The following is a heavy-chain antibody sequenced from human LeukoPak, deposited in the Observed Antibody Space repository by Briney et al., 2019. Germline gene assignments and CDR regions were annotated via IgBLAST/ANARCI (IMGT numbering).Heavy chain of an antibody. J-gene: IGHJ4*02. CDR1: GFTFSTCN. CDR2: VSKDGTNK. D-gene: IGHD6-19*01. Sequence: GGSLRLSCAASGFTFSTCNMHWVRQAPGKGLQWVAVVSKDGTNKFYADSVRGRFTISRDNSKNTLYLQMNSLRGEDTAVYYCARRPPSMAGLDYWGQGTLVTVSS. V-gene: IGHV3-30*01. CDR3: ARRPPSMAGLDY.